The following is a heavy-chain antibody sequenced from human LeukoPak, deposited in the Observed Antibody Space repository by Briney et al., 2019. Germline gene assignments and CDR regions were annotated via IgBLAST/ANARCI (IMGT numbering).Heavy chain of an antibody. CDR3: ASPGVAAAAPDAFDI. CDR2: IIPIFGTA. D-gene: IGHD6-13*01. Sequence: ASVKVSCKASGGTFSSYAISWVRQAPAQGLEWMGGIIPIFGTANYAQKFQGRVTITADESTSTAYMELSSLRSEDTAVYYCASPGVAAAAPDAFDIWGQGTMVTVSS. J-gene: IGHJ3*02. V-gene: IGHV1-69*13. CDR1: GGTFSSYA.